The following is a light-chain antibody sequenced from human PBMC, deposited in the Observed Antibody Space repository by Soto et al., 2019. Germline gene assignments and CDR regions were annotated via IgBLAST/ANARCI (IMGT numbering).Light chain of an antibody. J-gene: IGKJ3*01. V-gene: IGKV3-20*01. Sequence: EIVLTQSPGTLSLSPGERATLSCRASQSVSSSYLAWYQQKPGQAPRLLIYGASSSATGIPDRFSGSGSGTDFTLTISRLEPDDFAVYYCQQYGSSQGFTFGPGTKVDIK. CDR3: QQYGSSQGFT. CDR1: QSVSSSY. CDR2: GAS.